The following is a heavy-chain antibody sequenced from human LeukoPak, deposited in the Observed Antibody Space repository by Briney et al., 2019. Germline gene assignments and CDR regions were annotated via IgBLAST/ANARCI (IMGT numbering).Heavy chain of an antibody. CDR3: ARGTLSGWSLPGYYMDV. Sequence: GASVKVSCKASGYTLTSYGISWVRQAPGQGLEWMGWISAYKGNTNYAQKLQGRVTMTTDTSTSTAYMELRSLRSDDTAVYYCARGTLSGWSLPGYYMDVWGKGTTVTVSS. CDR2: ISAYKGNT. CDR1: GYTLTSYG. J-gene: IGHJ6*03. D-gene: IGHD6-19*01. V-gene: IGHV1-18*01.